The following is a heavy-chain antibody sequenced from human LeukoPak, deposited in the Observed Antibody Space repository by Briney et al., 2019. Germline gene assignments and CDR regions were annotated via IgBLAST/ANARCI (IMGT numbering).Heavy chain of an antibody. J-gene: IGHJ4*02. CDR2: IGGSGSHT. V-gene: IGHV3-23*01. D-gene: IGHD3-22*01. CDR3: AKDHRYYDSQGGY. CDR1: GFTFNIYG. Sequence: GGSLRLSCAASGFTFNIYGMNWVRQAPGKGLEWVSGIGGSGSHTYYADSVKGRFTISRDNSKNTLYLQMNSLRAEDTAVYYCAKDHRYYDSQGGYWGQGTLVTVSS.